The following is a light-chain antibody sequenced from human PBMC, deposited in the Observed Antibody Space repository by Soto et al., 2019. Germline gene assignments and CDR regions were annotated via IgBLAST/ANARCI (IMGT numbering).Light chain of an antibody. CDR3: QQDGGSPPYT. J-gene: IGKJ2*01. CDR2: GAS. CDR1: QSVSSTY. Sequence: EIVLTQSPGTLSLSPGERATLSCRASQSVSSTYLAWYQQKPGQAPRLLIYGASSRATGIPARFSGSGSGTDFTLTISRLEPEDFAVYYCQQDGGSPPYTFGQGTNLEIK. V-gene: IGKV3-20*01.